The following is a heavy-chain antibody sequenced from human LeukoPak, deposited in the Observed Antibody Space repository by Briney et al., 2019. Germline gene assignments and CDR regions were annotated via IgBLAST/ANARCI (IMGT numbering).Heavy chain of an antibody. CDR2: ISPNSGGT. CDR3: ARRGRGRYCSSTSCSSPARLWDY. J-gene: IGHJ4*02. V-gene: IGHV1-2*02. CDR1: GYTFIDYY. D-gene: IGHD2-2*01. Sequence: ASVKVSCKASGYTFIDYYMHWVRQAPGQGLEWIGWISPNSGGTKYVQKFQGRVTMTRDTSITTVYMELSGLSFDDTAVYYCARRGRGRYCSSTSCSSPARLWDYWGQGTLVTVSS.